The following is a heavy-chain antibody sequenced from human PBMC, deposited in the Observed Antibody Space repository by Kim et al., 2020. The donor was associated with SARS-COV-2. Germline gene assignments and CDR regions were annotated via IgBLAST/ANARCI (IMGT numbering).Heavy chain of an antibody. CDR2: ISSSGSTI. Sequence: GGSLRLSCAASGFTFSDYYMSWIRQAPGKGLEWVSYISSSGSTIYYADSVKGRFTISRDNAKNSLYLQMNSVRAEDTAVYYCATDQHYYESSGHLFDYWGQGTLGTVSS. V-gene: IGHV3-11*04. CDR1: GFTFSDYY. D-gene: IGHD3-22*01. J-gene: IGHJ4*02. CDR3: ATDQHYYESSGHLFDY.